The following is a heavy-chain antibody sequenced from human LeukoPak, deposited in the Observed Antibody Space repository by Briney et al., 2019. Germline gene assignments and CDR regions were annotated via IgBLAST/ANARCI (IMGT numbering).Heavy chain of an antibody. CDR3: ARGTHDWYGVDY. V-gene: IGHV3-30*03. J-gene: IGHJ4*02. CDR1: GFTFSSYG. Sequence: PGTSLRLSCAASGFTFSSYGMNWVRQAPGKGLEWVAVISYDGTNKFYVDSLRGRFTISRDNSKNTLYLQMSSLRAEDTAIYYCARGTHDWYGVDYWGPGTLVTVSS. CDR2: ISYDGTNK. D-gene: IGHD3-9*01.